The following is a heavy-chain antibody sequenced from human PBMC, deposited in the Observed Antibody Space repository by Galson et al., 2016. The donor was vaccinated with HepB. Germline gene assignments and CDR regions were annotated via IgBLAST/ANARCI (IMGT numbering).Heavy chain of an antibody. CDR2: FDPEVGET. V-gene: IGHV1-24*01. CDR1: GHTPTELS. J-gene: IGHJ4*02. Sequence: SVKVSCKVSGHTPTELSMHWVRQAPEKGLEWMGGFDPEVGETVYVQKFQGRVTMTEDTATDTVYMELSSLTSEDTAVYYCAAFTLFWRSSYHFSFDSWGQGTLVTVSS. D-gene: IGHD3-3*01. CDR3: AAFTLFWRSSYHFSFDS.